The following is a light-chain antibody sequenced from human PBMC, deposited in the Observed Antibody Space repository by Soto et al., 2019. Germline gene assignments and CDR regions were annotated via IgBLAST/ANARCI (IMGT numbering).Light chain of an antibody. CDR2: GNS. Sequence: QAVVTQPPSVSGAPGQRVTISCTGSSSNIGAGYDVHWYQQLPGTAPKLLIYGNSNRPSGVPDRFSGSKSGTSASLAITGLQAEDEADYYCQSYDSSLSVGVVFGGGTKLTVL. CDR3: QSYDSSLSVGVV. J-gene: IGLJ2*01. CDR1: SSNIGAGYD. V-gene: IGLV1-40*01.